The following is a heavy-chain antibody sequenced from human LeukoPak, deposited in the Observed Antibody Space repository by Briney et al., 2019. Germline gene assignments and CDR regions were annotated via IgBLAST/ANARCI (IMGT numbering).Heavy chain of an antibody. CDR2: IYYSCNT. CDR1: GGSISSYF. Sequence: SSETLSLTCTVSGGSISSYFWCWIRQPPGKGLEWMGYIYYSCNTNYNPSLKSRVTISLDTSKNQFFLKLSSVTAADTAVYYCARDRISSGYYHDAFDIWGQGTMVTVSS. V-gene: IGHV4-59*01. J-gene: IGHJ3*02. CDR3: ARDRISSGYYHDAFDI. D-gene: IGHD3-22*01.